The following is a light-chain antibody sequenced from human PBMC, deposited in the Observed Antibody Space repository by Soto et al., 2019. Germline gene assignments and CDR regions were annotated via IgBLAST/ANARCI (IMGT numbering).Light chain of an antibody. CDR1: QSVSNY. CDR2: DAS. CDR3: QQRSNWPLLYT. V-gene: IGKV3-11*01. Sequence: EIVLTQSPATLSLSPGDRATLSCRASQSVSNYLAWYQQKPGQAPRLLIYDASKRATGIPARFSGSGSGTDFTLTISSLEPEDFAVYYCQQRSNWPLLYTFGQGTKLAIK. J-gene: IGKJ2*01.